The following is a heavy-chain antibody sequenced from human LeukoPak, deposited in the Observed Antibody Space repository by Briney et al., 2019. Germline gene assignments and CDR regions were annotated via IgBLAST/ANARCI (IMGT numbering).Heavy chain of an antibody. V-gene: IGHV4-39*01. D-gene: IGHD3-22*01. Sequence: SETLSLTCSVSGGSISSSSYYWGWIRQPPGRGLEWIGEIYYSGRAYYNSSLKSRLTISVDTSWNQFSLTLSSVTAADTGVYYCARRRYYDSTGYLDWGQGTLVSVST. CDR2: IYYSGRA. CDR1: GGSISSSSYY. J-gene: IGHJ1*01. CDR3: ARRRYYDSTGYLD.